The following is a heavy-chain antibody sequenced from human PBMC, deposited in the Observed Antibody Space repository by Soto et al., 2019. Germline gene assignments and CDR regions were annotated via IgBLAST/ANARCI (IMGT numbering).Heavy chain of an antibody. D-gene: IGHD2-21*02. CDR1: GGSISSGDYY. Sequence: QVQLQESGPGLVKPSQTLSLTCTVSGGSISSGDYYWSWIRQPPGKGLEWIGYIYYSGSTYYNPPLKSRVTXSXDXXKNQFSLKLSSVTAADTAVYYCARAMVVTQNWFDPWGQGTLVTVSS. V-gene: IGHV4-30-4*01. CDR2: IYYSGST. J-gene: IGHJ5*02. CDR3: ARAMVVTQNWFDP.